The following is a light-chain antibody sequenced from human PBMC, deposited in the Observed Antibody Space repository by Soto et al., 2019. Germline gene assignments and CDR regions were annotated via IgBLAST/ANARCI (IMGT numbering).Light chain of an antibody. CDR2: EVT. CDR1: SGDIGSSNL. CDR3: SSYTNINTRACV. J-gene: IGLJ1*01. Sequence: QSVLTQPASVSGSPGQSITIPCTGTSGDIGSSNLVSWYQQHPGKAPKLIIYEVTDRPSGVSNRFSCSKSGNTASLTISGLQAEDEAEYYCSSYTNINTRACVFGTGTKVTVL. V-gene: IGLV2-14*01.